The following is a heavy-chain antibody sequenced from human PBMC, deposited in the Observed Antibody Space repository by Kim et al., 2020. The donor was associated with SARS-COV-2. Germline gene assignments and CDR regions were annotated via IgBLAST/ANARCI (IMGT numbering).Heavy chain of an antibody. V-gene: IGHV3-74*01. D-gene: IGHD3-10*01. Sequence: GGSLRLSCAASGFTFSSYWMHWVRQAPGKGLVWVSRVNGGGSFTNYADSVKGRFTISRDNAKNTLYLQMNSLRAEDTAVYYCTRENYYGSGSYYRDGAWFDPWGQGTPVTVSS. J-gene: IGHJ5*02. CDR1: GFTFSSYW. CDR3: TRENYYGSGSYYRDGAWFDP. CDR2: VNGGGSFT.